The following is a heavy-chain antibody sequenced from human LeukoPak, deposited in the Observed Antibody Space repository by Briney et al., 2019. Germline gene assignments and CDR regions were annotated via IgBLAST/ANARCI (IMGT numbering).Heavy chain of an antibody. V-gene: IGHV3-9*01. Sequence: GGSLRLSCAASGFTFYDYAMHWVRQAPGKGLEWVSGISWNSGSIGYADSVKGRFTISRDNAKNSLYLQINNLRAEETAVYYCAQDIEQVVAKGGFDYWGQGTLVTVSS. CDR2: ISWNSGSI. CDR1: GFTFYDYA. D-gene: IGHD2-15*01. J-gene: IGHJ4*02. CDR3: AQDIEQVVAKGGFDY.